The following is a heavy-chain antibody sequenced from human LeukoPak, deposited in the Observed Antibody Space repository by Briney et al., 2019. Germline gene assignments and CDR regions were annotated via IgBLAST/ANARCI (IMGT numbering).Heavy chain of an antibody. CDR1: GYTFTNYD. CDR3: ARKRANYYGSGSYYNGAFDI. J-gene: IGHJ3*02. V-gene: IGHV1-46*01. D-gene: IGHD3-10*01. Sequence: ASVKVSCKASGYTFTNYDINWVRQAPGQGLEWMGIINHSGGSTSYAQKFQGRVTMTRDMSTTTVYMELSSLRSEDTAVYYCARKRANYYGSGSYYNGAFDIWGQGTMVTVSS. CDR2: INHSGGST.